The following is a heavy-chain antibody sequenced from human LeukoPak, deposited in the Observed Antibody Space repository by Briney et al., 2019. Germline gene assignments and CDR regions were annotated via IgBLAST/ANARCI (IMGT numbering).Heavy chain of an antibody. V-gene: IGHV1-2*02. CDR1: GYTFTGYY. J-gene: IGHJ3*02. Sequence: ASVKVSCKASGYTFTGYYMHWVRQAPGQGLEWMGWINPNSGGTNYAQKFQGRVTMTRDTSISTAYMELSRLRSDDTAVYYCARAILRYFDWLSGRKSDAFDIWGQGTMVTVSS. D-gene: IGHD3-9*01. CDR2: INPNSGGT. CDR3: ARAILRYFDWLSGRKSDAFDI.